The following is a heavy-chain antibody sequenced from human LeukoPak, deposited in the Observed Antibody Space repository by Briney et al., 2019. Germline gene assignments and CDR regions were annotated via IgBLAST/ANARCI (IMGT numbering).Heavy chain of an antibody. D-gene: IGHD3-10*01. J-gene: IGHJ6*02. CDR2: FDPEDGET. V-gene: IGHV1-24*01. Sequence: ASVKVSCKVSGYTLTELPMHWVRQAPGKGLEWMGGFDPEDGETIYAQKFQGRVTMTEDTSTDTAYMELSSLRSEDTAVYYCATVRITMVRGDLYGMDVWGQGTTVTVSS. CDR3: ATVRITMVRGDLYGMDV. CDR1: GYTLTELP.